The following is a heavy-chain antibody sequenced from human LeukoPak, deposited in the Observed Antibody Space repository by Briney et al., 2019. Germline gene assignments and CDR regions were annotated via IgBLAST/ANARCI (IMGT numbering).Heavy chain of an antibody. Sequence: AGGSLRLSCAASGFTFSSYGMHWVRQAPGKGLEWAAVISYGGNEKYYADSVKGRFIISRDNSKNTLYLQMNSLRTEDTAVYYCAKVAEMATTTGYFDYWGQGTLVTVYS. CDR3: AKVAEMATTTGYFDY. D-gene: IGHD5-24*01. V-gene: IGHV3-30*18. CDR2: ISYGGNEK. J-gene: IGHJ4*02. CDR1: GFTFSSYG.